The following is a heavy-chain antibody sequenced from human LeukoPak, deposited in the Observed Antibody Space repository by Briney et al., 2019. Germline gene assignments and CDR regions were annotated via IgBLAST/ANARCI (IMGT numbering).Heavy chain of an antibody. Sequence: ASVKVSCKASGGTFSSYAISWVRQAPGQGLEWMGRIIPMFGTANYAQKFQGRVTITTDESTSTAYMVLSSLRSEDTAVYYCARDAYYDSSGYYLLFDYWGQGTLVTVSS. CDR1: GGTFSSYA. J-gene: IGHJ4*02. V-gene: IGHV1-69*05. CDR2: IIPMFGTA. D-gene: IGHD3-22*01. CDR3: ARDAYYDSSGYYLLFDY.